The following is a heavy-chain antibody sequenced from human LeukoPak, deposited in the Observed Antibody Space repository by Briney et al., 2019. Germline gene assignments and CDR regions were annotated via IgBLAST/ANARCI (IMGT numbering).Heavy chain of an antibody. CDR1: GYSFANYY. V-gene: IGHV5-51*01. D-gene: IGHD1-1*01. J-gene: IGHJ4*02. Sequence: PGESLKISCKGSGYSFANYYIAWGRQMPGKGLEWMAIIYPGDSDIRYSPSFQGQVTISADESINTAYLQWSSLKASDTAMYYCARHSEERMDLDYWGQGTLVTVSS. CDR3: ARHSEERMDLDY. CDR2: IYPGDSDI.